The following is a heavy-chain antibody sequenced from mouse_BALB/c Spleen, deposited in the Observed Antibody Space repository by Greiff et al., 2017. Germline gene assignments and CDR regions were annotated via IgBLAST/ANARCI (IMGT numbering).Heavy chain of an antibody. CDR2: IWAGGST. V-gene: IGHV2-9*02. J-gene: IGHJ3*01. Sequence: VQLQESGPGLVAPSQSLSITCTVSGFSLTSYGVHWVRQPPGKGLEWLGVIWAGGSTNYNSALMSRLSISKDNSKSQVFLKMNSLQTDDTAMYYCARGDYYGSSLAYWGQGTLVTVSA. CDR3: ARGDYYGSSLAY. CDR1: GFSLTSYG. D-gene: IGHD1-1*01.